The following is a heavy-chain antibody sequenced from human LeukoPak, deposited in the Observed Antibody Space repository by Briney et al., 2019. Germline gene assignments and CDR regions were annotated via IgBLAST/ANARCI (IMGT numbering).Heavy chain of an antibody. CDR1: EFTFSRYA. D-gene: IGHD2-21*01. Sequence: GGSLRLSCEASEFTFSRYAMSWIRQAPGTGLEWVSTLSGSGTATYYADSVKGRFTTSRDNSKDTVYPQMDNLRVDDTAVYYCAKHLGSHSFLFYYMDVWGKGTSVIVSS. J-gene: IGHJ6*03. CDR2: LSGSGTAT. CDR3: AKHLGSHSFLFYYMDV. V-gene: IGHV3-23*01.